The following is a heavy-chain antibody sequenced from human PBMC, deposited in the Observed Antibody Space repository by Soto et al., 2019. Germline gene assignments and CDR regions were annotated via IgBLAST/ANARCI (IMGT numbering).Heavy chain of an antibody. CDR2: IDPSDSQT. J-gene: IGHJ4*02. CDR1: GYSFAGYW. D-gene: IGHD3-22*01. CDR3: ARQIYDSDTGPNFQYYFDS. Sequence: GESLKISWKGSGYSFAGYWITWVRQKPGKGPGWVWRIDPSDSQTYYSPSFRGHVTISATKSITTVFLQWSSLRASDTAMYYCARQIYDSDTGPNFQYYFDSWGQGTPVTVSS. V-gene: IGHV5-10-1*01.